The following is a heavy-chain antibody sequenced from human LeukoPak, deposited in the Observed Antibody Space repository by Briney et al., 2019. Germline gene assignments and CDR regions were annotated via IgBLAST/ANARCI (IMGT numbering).Heavy chain of an antibody. CDR1: GYTFTSYG. CDR3: ARGPIYYDSSGSAEYFQH. CDR2: ISAYNGNT. V-gene: IGHV1-18*01. Sequence: ASVKVSCKASGYTFTSYGISWVRQAPGQGLEWMGWISAYNGNTNYAQELQGRVTMTTDTSTSTAYMELRSLRSDDTAVYYCARGPIYYDSSGSAEYFQHWGQGTLVTVSS. J-gene: IGHJ1*01. D-gene: IGHD3-22*01.